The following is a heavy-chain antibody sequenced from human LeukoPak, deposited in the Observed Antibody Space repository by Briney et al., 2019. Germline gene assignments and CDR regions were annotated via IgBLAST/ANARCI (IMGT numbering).Heavy chain of an antibody. CDR1: GYTFTSYA. J-gene: IGHJ5*02. V-gene: IGHV7-4-1*02. D-gene: IGHD3-10*01. CDR3: ARDGYYGSGSPRLP. Sequence: RASVKVSCKASGYTFTSYAMNWVRQAPGQGLEWMGWINTNTGNPTYAQGFTGRFVFSLDTSVSTACLQISSLKAEDTAVYYCARDGYYGSGSPRLPWGQGTLVTVSS. CDR2: INTNTGNP.